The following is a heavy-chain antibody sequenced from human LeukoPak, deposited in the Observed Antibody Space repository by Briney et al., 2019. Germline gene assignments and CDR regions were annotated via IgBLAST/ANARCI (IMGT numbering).Heavy chain of an antibody. V-gene: IGHV1-2*02. Sequence: ASVKVSCKASGYTFTGYYMHWVRQAPGQGLEWMGWINPNSGGTNYAQKFQGRVTMTRDTSISTAYLQWSSLKASDTAMYYCARLFGITMILGAFDIWGQETMVTVSS. J-gene: IGHJ3*02. CDR1: GYTFTGYY. D-gene: IGHD3-22*01. CDR2: INPNSGGT. CDR3: ARLFGITMILGAFDI.